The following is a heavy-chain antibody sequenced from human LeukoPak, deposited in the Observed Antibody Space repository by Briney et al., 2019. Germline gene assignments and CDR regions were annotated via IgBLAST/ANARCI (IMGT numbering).Heavy chain of an antibody. Sequence: GGSLRLSCAASGFTFSSYGMHWVRQAPGKGLEWVAFIRYDGSNKYYADSVKGRFTISRDNSKNTLYLQMNSLRAEDTAVYYCAKDRPKAVAGPYYFDYWGQGTLVTVSS. CDR1: GFTFSSYG. J-gene: IGHJ4*02. CDR2: IRYDGSNK. D-gene: IGHD6-19*01. V-gene: IGHV3-30*02. CDR3: AKDRPKAVAGPYYFDY.